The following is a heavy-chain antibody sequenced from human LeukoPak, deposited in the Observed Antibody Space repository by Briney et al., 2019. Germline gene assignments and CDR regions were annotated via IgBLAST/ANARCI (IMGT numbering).Heavy chain of an antibody. Sequence: PGGSLRLSCAASGFSFSTDWVGWVRQAPGKGLEWVANIKHDGSEKHYVDSVKGRFTISRDNAKNSLYLQMNSLRVEDTALYYCVRSQYSSSSWGQGTLVTVSS. J-gene: IGHJ5*02. CDR1: GFSFSTDW. CDR3: VRSQYSSSS. D-gene: IGHD6-13*01. V-gene: IGHV3-7*01. CDR2: IKHDGSEK.